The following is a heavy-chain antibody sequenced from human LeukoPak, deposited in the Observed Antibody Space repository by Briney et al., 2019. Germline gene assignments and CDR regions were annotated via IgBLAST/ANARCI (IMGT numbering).Heavy chain of an antibody. Sequence: PSETLSLTCAVYGGSLSGYYWSWIRQPPGKGLEWIGEINHSGSANYNPSLRSRVTISVDTSKNQFSLKLTSVTAADTAVYYCARTGVVATSYFFDYWGQGTLVTVSS. CDR2: INHSGSA. J-gene: IGHJ4*02. CDR3: ARTGVVATSYFFDY. V-gene: IGHV4-34*01. CDR1: GGSLSGYY. D-gene: IGHD5-12*01.